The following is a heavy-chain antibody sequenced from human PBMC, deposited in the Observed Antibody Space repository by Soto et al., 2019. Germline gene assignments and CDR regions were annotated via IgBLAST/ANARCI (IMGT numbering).Heavy chain of an antibody. CDR2: ARARNTNT. CDR1: GFTFTSHV. D-gene: IGHD6-13*01. J-gene: IGHJ5*02. V-gene: IGHV3-23*01. CDR3: AKDVTSYGPRGCSSSWYGWFDP. Sequence: EVQLLESGGGLVQPGGSLRLSCATSGFTFTSHVISWVRQAPGKGLEWVSAARARNTNTYYADAVRGRFTISRDNSKSTVYLQMDSLRVEDTAVYPCAKDVTSYGPRGCSSSWYGWFDPWGQGTLVVVSS.